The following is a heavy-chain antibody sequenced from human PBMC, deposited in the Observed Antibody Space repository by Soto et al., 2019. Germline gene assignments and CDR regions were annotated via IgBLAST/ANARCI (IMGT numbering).Heavy chain of an antibody. CDR3: ASLYSSSWYAFDP. J-gene: IGHJ5*02. CDR2: IYYSGST. V-gene: IGHV4-59*01. Sequence: SETLSLTCTVSGGSISSYYWSWIRQPPGKGLEWIGYIYYSGSTNYNPSLKSRVTISVDTSKNQFSLKLSPVTAADTAVYYCASLYSSSWYAFDPWGQGTLVTVSS. D-gene: IGHD6-13*01. CDR1: GGSISSYY.